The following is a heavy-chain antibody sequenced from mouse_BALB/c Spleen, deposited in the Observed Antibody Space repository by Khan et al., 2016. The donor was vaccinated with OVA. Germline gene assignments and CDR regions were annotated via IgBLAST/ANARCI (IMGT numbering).Heavy chain of an antibody. J-gene: IGHJ1*02. CDR3: ARYDGYDEGYFDV. CDR2: INPGSDDT. CDR1: GYALSNYL. D-gene: IGHD2-3*01. Sequence: QVRLQQSGAELVRPGTSVKVSCKASGYALSNYLIEWVKQRPGQGLEWIGVINPGSDDTNYNEKFKGKATLTADKSSSTAYMQLTSLTSDDSAVYFCARYDGYDEGYFDVWGAGTTVTVSS. V-gene: IGHV1-54*01.